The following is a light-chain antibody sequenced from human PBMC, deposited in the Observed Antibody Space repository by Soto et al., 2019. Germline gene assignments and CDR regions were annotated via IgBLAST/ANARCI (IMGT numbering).Light chain of an antibody. CDR1: SSDVGGYNY. V-gene: IGLV2-14*01. J-gene: IGLJ1*01. Sequence: QSVLTQPASVSGSPGQSITISCTGTSSDVGGYNYVSWYQQHPGKAPKLMIYDVSNRPSGVSNRFSGSKSGNTASLTISGLQAEDEADYYCSSYTRSSTPLVFGTGTKVTVL. CDR2: DVS. CDR3: SSYTRSSTPLV.